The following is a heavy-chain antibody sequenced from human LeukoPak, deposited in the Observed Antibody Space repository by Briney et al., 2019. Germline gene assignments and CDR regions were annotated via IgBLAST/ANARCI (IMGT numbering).Heavy chain of an antibody. CDR3: ARDYSGGTAMVHRFDY. CDR1: GYTFTSYA. D-gene: IGHD5-18*01. Sequence: ASVKVSCKASGYTFTSYAMNWVRQAPGQGLEWMGWISAYNGNTNYAQKLQGRVTMTTDTSTSTAYMELRSLRSDDTAVYYCARDYSGGTAMVHRFDYWGQGTLVTVSS. V-gene: IGHV1-18*01. J-gene: IGHJ4*02. CDR2: ISAYNGNT.